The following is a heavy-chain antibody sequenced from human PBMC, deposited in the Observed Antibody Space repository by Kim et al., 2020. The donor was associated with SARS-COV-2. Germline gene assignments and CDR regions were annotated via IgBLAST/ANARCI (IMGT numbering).Heavy chain of an antibody. V-gene: IGHV3-30-3*01. CDR1: GFTFSSYV. J-gene: IGHJ4*02. CDR3: ARDSTVTTFPLFGY. CDR2: ISYDGSNK. D-gene: IGHD4-17*01. Sequence: GGSLRLSCAASGFTFSSYVMHWVRQAPGKGLEWVAVISYDGSNKYYADSVKGRFTISRDNSKITLYLQMNSLRAEDTAVYYCARDSTVTTFPLFGYWGQGTLVTVSS.